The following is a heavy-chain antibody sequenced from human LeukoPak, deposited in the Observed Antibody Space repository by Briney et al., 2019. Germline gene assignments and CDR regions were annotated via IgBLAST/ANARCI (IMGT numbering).Heavy chain of an antibody. J-gene: IGHJ4*02. D-gene: IGHD3-10*01. CDR1: GFTFTKYS. CDR3: ARRESTTMVRGGVDY. CDR2: ISSGSTTI. V-gene: IGHV3-48*01. Sequence: AGGSLRLSCAASGFTFTKYSMHWVRQTPGKGLEWVSYISSGSTTIYYTDSVKVRFTISRDNAKNSLYLQMNSLRAEDTAVYYCARRESTTMVRGGVDYWGQGTLVTVSS.